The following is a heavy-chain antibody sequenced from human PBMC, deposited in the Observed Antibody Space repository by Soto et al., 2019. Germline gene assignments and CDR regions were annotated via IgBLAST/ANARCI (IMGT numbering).Heavy chain of an antibody. CDR2: IDWDDDK. D-gene: IGHD1-1*01. V-gene: IGHV2-70*01. CDR1: GFSLSTSGMC. CDR3: ARTPGTTLDNQYYYYHYGLAV. Sequence: GSGPTLVNPTQTLTLTCTFSGFSLSTSGMCVSWIRQPPGKALEWLALIDWDDDKYYSTSLKTRLTISKDTSKNQVVLTMTNMDPVDTATYYCARTPGTTLDNQYYYYHYGLAVWGQGTTVTVSS. J-gene: IGHJ6*02.